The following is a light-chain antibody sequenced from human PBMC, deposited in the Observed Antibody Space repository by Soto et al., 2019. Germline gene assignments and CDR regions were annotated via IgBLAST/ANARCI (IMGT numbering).Light chain of an antibody. J-gene: IGKJ1*01. CDR1: QSVSSSY. Sequence: EIVLTQSPGTLSLSPGERATLSCRASQSVSSSYLAWYQHKRGQAPRLLIYGASSRATGIPDRFSGSGSGTDFTLTISRLEPEDFAVYYCQQFGSSRWTFGQGTMVDI. CDR3: QQFGSSRWT. CDR2: GAS. V-gene: IGKV3-20*01.